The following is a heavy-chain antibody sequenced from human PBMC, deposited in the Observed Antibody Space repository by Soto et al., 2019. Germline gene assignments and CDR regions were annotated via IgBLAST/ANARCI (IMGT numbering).Heavy chain of an antibody. Sequence: PGESLKISCKGSGYSFTNYWISWVRQMPGKGLEWMGRIDPSDSYTNYSPSFQGHVTISADKSISTAYLQWSSLKASDTAMYYCARHLAIVGATEYYYYGMDGWGQGTTVTFSS. V-gene: IGHV5-10-1*01. CDR2: IDPSDSYT. CDR1: GYSFTNYW. D-gene: IGHD1-26*01. CDR3: ARHLAIVGATEYYYYGMDG. J-gene: IGHJ6*02.